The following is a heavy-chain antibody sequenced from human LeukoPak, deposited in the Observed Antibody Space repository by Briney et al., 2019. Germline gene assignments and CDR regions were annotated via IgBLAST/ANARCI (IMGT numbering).Heavy chain of an antibody. J-gene: IGHJ4*02. CDR3: ARARGTMVRGVHGY. CDR1: GYTFTSYG. CDR2: ISAYNGNT. D-gene: IGHD3-10*01. Sequence: ASVKVSCKASGYTFTSYGISWVRQAPGQGLEWMGWISAYNGNTNYAQKFQGRVTMTTDASTSTAYMELRSLRSDDTAVYYCARARGTMVRGVHGYWGQGTLVTVSS. V-gene: IGHV1-18*01.